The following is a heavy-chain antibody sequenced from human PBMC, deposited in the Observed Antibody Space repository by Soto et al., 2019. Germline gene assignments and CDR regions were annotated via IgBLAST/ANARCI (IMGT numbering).Heavy chain of an antibody. CDR2: IYSAGTT. V-gene: IGHV3-53*01. CDR3: HGYGY. Sequence: PGGSLRLSCVVSGFTVSSANYMSWVRQAPGKGLEWVSVIYSAGTTYYADSVKGRFTISRDNSKNTLYLQMNSLRAEDTAVYYCHGYGYSGQGTLVTVSS. J-gene: IGHJ4*02. D-gene: IGHD5-12*01. CDR1: GFTVSSANY.